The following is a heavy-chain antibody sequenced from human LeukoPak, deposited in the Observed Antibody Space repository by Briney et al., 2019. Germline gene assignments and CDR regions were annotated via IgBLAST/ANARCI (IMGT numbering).Heavy chain of an antibody. CDR3: ARDSRRDGYNFFDY. CDR2: ISYDGSNK. J-gene: IGHJ4*02. D-gene: IGHD5-24*01. CDR1: GFTFSSYA. Sequence: GGSLRLSCAASGFTFSSYAMHWVRQAPGKGLEWVAVISYDGSNKYYADSVKGRFTISRDNSKNTLYLQMNSLRAEDTAVYYCARDSRRDGYNFFDYWGQGTLVTVSS. V-gene: IGHV3-30-3*01.